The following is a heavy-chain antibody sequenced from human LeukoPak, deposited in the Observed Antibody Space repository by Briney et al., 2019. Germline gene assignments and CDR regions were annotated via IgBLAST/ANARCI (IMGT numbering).Heavy chain of an antibody. D-gene: IGHD4-11*01. CDR3: TTATPRMTTVTTEDY. CDR1: GFTFNNAW. Sequence: GGSLRLSCAASGFTFNNAWMSWVRQAPGKGLEWVGRIKDKTDGGTTDYATPVKGRFTISRDDSKNTLYLQMNSLKTEDTAGYYCTTATPRMTTVTTEDYWGQRTLVTVSS. V-gene: IGHV3-15*01. J-gene: IGHJ4*02. CDR2: IKDKTDGGTT.